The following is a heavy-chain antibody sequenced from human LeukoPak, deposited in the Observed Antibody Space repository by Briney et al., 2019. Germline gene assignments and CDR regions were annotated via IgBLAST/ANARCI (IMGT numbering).Heavy chain of an antibody. CDR2: ISGSGENT. Sequence: GGSLRLSCAASGFTFNTYAMNWVRQAPGKGLEWVSSISGSGENTYYADSVKGRFTISRDNSKNTLYLQMNSLRAEDTAVYYCAKARRQAAVDYWGQGTLVTVSS. CDR1: GFTFNTYA. V-gene: IGHV3-23*01. CDR3: AKARRQAAVDY. J-gene: IGHJ4*02. D-gene: IGHD2-15*01.